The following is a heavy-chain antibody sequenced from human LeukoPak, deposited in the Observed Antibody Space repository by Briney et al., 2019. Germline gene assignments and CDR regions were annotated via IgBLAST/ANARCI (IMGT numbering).Heavy chain of an antibody. CDR1: GFTFSSYA. V-gene: IGHV3-30-3*01. CDR2: ISYDGSNK. D-gene: IGHD3-10*01. CDR3: AKAPAGVGGAIINY. Sequence: GGSLRLSCAASGFTFSSYAMHWVRQAPGKGLEWVAVISYDGSNKYYAGSVKGRFTISRDNSKNTLYLQMNSLRAEDTAVYYCAKAPAGVGGAIINYWPKGPLATASS. J-gene: IGHJ4*02.